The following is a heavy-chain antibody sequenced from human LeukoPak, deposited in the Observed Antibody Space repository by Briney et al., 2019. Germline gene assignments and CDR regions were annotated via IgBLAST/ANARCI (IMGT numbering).Heavy chain of an antibody. D-gene: IGHD3-22*01. CDR1: GGSISSNSYY. CDR3: NTYYDSSGHRDY. Sequence: SETLSLTCTVSGGSISSNSYYWGWIRQPPGKGLEWIGSIYYSGSTYYNPSLKSRVTISVDTSKNQFSLKLSSVTAADTAVYYCNTYYDSSGHRDYWGQGTLVTVSS. J-gene: IGHJ4*02. V-gene: IGHV4-39*01. CDR2: IYYSGST.